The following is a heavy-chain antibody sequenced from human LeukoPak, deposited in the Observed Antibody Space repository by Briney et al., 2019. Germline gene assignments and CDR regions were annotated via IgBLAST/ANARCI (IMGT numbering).Heavy chain of an antibody. J-gene: IGHJ4*02. Sequence: ASVKVSCKASGYTFTGYYTHWVRQAPGQGLEWMGWINPNSGGTNYAQKFQGRVTMTRDTSISTAYMELSRLRSDDAAVYYCARDQYSGSYYPPYFDYWGQGTLVTVSS. CDR2: INPNSGGT. CDR1: GYTFTGYY. CDR3: ARDQYSGSYYPPYFDY. D-gene: IGHD1-26*01. V-gene: IGHV1-2*02.